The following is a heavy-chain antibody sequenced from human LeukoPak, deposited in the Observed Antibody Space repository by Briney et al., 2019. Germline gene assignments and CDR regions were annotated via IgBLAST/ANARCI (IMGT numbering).Heavy chain of an antibody. Sequence: GSLRLSCVASGFIFSDYWLHWVRQGPGKGLVWVSRINSDGRTTTHANSVMGRFTISRDNAKNTLSLEMNSLRAEDTAVYYCARGVLTGSSSAFDLWGQGTMVTVSS. V-gene: IGHV3-74*01. CDR2: INSDGRTT. CDR3: ARGVLTGSSSAFDL. J-gene: IGHJ3*01. CDR1: GFIFSDYW. D-gene: IGHD1-26*01.